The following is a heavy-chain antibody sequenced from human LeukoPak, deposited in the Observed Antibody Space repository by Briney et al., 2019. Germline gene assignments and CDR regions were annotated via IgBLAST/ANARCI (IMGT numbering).Heavy chain of an antibody. CDR3: ARRDSSGWYFFDY. V-gene: IGHV4-59*08. CDR2: IYYSGST. D-gene: IGHD6-19*01. J-gene: IGHJ4*02. CDR1: GGSISSYY. Sequence: SETLSLTCTVSGGSISSYYWSWIRQPPGKGLEWIGHIYYSGSTNYNPSLKSRVSISVDTSKNQFSLKLSSVTAADTAVYYCARRDSSGWYFFDYWGQGTLVTVSS.